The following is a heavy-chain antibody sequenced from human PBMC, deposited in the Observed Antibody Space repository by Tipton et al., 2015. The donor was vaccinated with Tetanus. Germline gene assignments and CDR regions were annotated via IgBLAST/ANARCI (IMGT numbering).Heavy chain of an antibody. J-gene: IGHJ5*02. CDR3: TTTAVGVPLDP. Sequence: LRLSCTVSGASISTTSYYWSWVRQPPGKGLECIGSVYYGGTPYYNPSLKSRVTISVDTSKNQFSLSLRSVTAADTAVYYCTTTAVGVPLDPWGQGTLVTVSS. D-gene: IGHD6-13*01. V-gene: IGHV4-39*01. CDR2: VYYGGTP. CDR1: GASISTTSYY.